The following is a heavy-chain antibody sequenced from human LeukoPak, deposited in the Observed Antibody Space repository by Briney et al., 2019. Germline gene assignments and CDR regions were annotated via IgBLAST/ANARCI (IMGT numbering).Heavy chain of an antibody. D-gene: IGHD3-22*01. J-gene: IGHJ3*02. CDR3: ARFKGVINSSGYYSTDAFDI. CDR1: GGSISSYY. V-gene: IGHV4-59*01. Sequence: SETLSLTCTVSGGSISSYYWSWIRQSPGKGLEWMGYIYYSGNTNYNPSLKSRVTISIDTSKNQFSLKLSSVTAADTAIYYCARFKGVINSSGYYSTDAFDIWGQGTLVTVSS. CDR2: IYYSGNT.